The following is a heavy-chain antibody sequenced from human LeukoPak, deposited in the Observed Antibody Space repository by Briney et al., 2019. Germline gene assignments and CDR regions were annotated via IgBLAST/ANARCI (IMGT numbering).Heavy chain of an antibody. CDR3: AARPLMPPRFDF. CDR2: ISGGGGTI. CDR1: GFTFSSYP. J-gene: IGHJ4*02. Sequence: PGGSLRLSCAASGFTFSSYPMSWVRQAPGKGLQWVSAISGGGGTIYYGDSVKGRFTISRDNSKSTVYLQMNSLRADDTAIYYCAARPLMPPRFDFWGQGTLVTVSS. D-gene: IGHD2-2*01. V-gene: IGHV3-23*01.